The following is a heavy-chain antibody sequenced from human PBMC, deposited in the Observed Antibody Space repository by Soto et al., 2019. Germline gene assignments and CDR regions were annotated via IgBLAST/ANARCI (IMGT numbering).Heavy chain of an antibody. V-gene: IGHV3-23*01. J-gene: IGHJ6*02. D-gene: IGHD3-3*01. Sequence: PGGSLRLSCAASGFTFSSYAMSWVRQAPGKGLEWVSAISGSGGSTYYADSVKGRFTISRDNSKNTLYLQMNSLRAEDMAVYYCAKSRYYDFWSGRVPDYYYYYGMDVWGQGTTVTVSS. CDR2: ISGSGGST. CDR3: AKSRYYDFWSGRVPDYYYYYGMDV. CDR1: GFTFSSYA.